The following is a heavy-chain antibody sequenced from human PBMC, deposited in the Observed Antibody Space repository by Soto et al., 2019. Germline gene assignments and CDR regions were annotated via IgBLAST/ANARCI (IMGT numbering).Heavy chain of an antibody. CDR2: IILIFGTA. CDR3: AREGGDTAMVGGYYFDY. D-gene: IGHD5-18*01. V-gene: IGHV1-69*06. CDR1: GGTFSSYA. J-gene: IGHJ4*02. Sequence: QVQLVQSGAEVKKPGSSVKVSCKASGGTFSSYAISWVRQAPGQGLEWMGGIILIFGTANYAQKFQGRVTITADKSTSTAYMELSSLRSEDTAVYYCAREGGDTAMVGGYYFDYWGQGTLVTVSS.